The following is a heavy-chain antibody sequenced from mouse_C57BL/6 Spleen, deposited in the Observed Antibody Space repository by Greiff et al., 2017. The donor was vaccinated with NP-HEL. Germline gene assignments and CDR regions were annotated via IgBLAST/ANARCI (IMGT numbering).Heavy chain of an antibody. CDR1: GYTFTEYT. Sequence: VKLVESGAELVKPGASVKLSCKASGYTFTEYTIHWVKQRSGQGLEWIGWFYPGSGSIKYNEKFKDKATLTADKSSSTVYMELSRLTSEDSAVYFCARHEAPYDYDGRYYFDYWGQGTTLTVSS. J-gene: IGHJ2*01. V-gene: IGHV1-62-2*01. CDR2: FYPGSGSI. CDR3: ARHEAPYDYDGRYYFDY. D-gene: IGHD2-4*01.